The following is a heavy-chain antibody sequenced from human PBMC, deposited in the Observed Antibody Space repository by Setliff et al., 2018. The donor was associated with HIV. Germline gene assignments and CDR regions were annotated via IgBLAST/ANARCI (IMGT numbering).Heavy chain of an antibody. Sequence: GASVKVSCKASGYTFANYGITWVRQAPGQGLEWMAWISPKNGNTNHAQKYHERLIMSTDTSTSTAYMELRSLRSDDTAVYYCARGSPYGGLHWFDPWGQGTLVTSPQ. V-gene: IGHV1-18*01. CDR1: GYTFANYG. D-gene: IGHD2-15*01. CDR3: ARGSPYGGLHWFDP. CDR2: ISPKNGNT. J-gene: IGHJ5*02.